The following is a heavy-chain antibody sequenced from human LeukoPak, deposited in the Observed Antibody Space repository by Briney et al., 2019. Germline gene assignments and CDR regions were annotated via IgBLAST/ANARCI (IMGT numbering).Heavy chain of an antibody. CDR2: ISGSGGST. CDR3: AKDASPYYDFWSGYYSSWFDP. CDR1: GFTFINYS. D-gene: IGHD3-3*01. Sequence: PGGSLRLSCTASGFTFINYSMNWVRQAPGKGLEWVSAISGSGGSTYYADSVKGRFTISRDNSKNTLYLQMNSLRAEDTAVYYCAKDASPYYDFWSGYYSSWFDPWGQGTLVTVSS. V-gene: IGHV3-23*01. J-gene: IGHJ5*02.